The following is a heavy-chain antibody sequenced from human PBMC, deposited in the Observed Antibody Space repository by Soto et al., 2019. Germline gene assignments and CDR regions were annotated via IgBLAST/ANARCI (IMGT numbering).Heavy chain of an antibody. Sequence: GGVQRDPCAVSEVTISRYSMYWVSKATGRGLEWVSSISSSSSYIYYADSVKGRFTISRDNAKNSLYLQMNSLRAEDTAVYYCARGDTFRDYGGPNYDYYVMDVLGQGTTVTVSS. J-gene: IGHJ6*02. CDR2: ISSSSSYI. CDR1: EVTISRYS. CDR3: ARGDTFRDYGGPNYDYYVMDV. D-gene: IGHD4-17*01. V-gene: IGHV3-21*01.